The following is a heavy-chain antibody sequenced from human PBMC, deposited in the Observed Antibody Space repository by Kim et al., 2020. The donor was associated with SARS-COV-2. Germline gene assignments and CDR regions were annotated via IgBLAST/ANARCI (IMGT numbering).Heavy chain of an antibody. Sequence: ADSVKGRFTISRDNSKNTLYLQMNSLRAEDTAVYYCAREGWVGASGAFDIWGQGTMVTVSS. CDR3: AREGWVGASGAFDI. D-gene: IGHD1-26*01. J-gene: IGHJ3*02. V-gene: IGHV3-66*01.